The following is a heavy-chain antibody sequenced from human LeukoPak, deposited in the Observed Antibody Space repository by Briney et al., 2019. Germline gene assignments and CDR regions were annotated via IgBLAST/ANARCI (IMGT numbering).Heavy chain of an antibody. CDR2: IYPGDSDT. Sequence: IYPGDSDTRYSPSFQGQVTISADKSISTAYLQWSSLKASDTAMYYCARRYSSSWYGNWFDPWGQGTLVTVSS. J-gene: IGHJ5*02. CDR3: ARRYSSSWYGNWFDP. D-gene: IGHD6-13*01. V-gene: IGHV5-51*01.